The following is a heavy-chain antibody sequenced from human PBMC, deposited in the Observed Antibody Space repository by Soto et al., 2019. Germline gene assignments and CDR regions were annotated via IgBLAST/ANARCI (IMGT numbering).Heavy chain of an antibody. CDR2: IYHSGTT. CDR1: GDSISRGYY. V-gene: IGHV4-38-2*02. D-gene: IGHD6-19*01. J-gene: IGHJ4*02. CDR3: ARDGRSSYSSGWYYFDY. Sequence: AXGTLSLTCAVSGDSISRGYYWSCIRQPPGKGLEYIGSIYHSGTTYYNPSLMSRVTISVDTSKNQFSLNLRSVTAADSAVYYCARDGRSSYSSGWYYFDYWGQGTLVTVSS.